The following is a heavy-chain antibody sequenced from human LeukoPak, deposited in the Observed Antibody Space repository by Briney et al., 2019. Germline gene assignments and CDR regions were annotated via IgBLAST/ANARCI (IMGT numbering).Heavy chain of an antibody. Sequence: PSETLSLTCTVSGGSISSGDYYGSWIRQPPGKGLEWIGYIYYSGTTYYNPSLKSRVTISIDTSKNQFSLKLSSVAAADTAVYYCARYLFSSTTLRYFDYGGQEALVTVSS. J-gene: IGHJ4*02. D-gene: IGHD2-15*01. CDR3: ARYLFSSTTLRYFDY. CDR1: GGSISSGDYY. V-gene: IGHV4-30-4*01. CDR2: IYYSGTT.